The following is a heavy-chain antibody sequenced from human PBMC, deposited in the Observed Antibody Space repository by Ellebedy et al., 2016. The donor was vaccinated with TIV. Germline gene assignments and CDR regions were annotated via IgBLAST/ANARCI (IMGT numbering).Heavy chain of an antibody. CDR1: GFTFSDYY. D-gene: IGHD2-2*01. J-gene: IGHJ6*02. CDR2: ISSSGSTI. Sequence: PGGSLRLSCAASGFTFSDYYMSWIRQAPGKGLEWVSYISSSGSTIYYADSVKGRFTISRDNAKNSLYLQMNSLRAEDTAVYYCARGGYCSSTSCYWIRVRDYYGMDVWGQGTTVTVSS. CDR3: ARGGYCSSTSCYWIRVRDYYGMDV. V-gene: IGHV3-11*04.